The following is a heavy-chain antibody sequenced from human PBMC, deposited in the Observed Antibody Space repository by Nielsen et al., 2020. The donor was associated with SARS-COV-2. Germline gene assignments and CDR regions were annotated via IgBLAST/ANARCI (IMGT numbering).Heavy chain of an antibody. CDR2: IYYSGST. Sequence: SETLSLTCTVSGGSISSYYWSWIRQPPGKGLEWIGYIYYSGSTNYNPSLKSRVTISVDTSKNQFSLKLSSVTAADTAVYYCARHEGYCSGGSCYPFDYWGQGTLVTVSS. D-gene: IGHD2-15*01. CDR1: GGSISSYY. J-gene: IGHJ4*02. V-gene: IGHV4-59*08. CDR3: ARHEGYCSGGSCYPFDY.